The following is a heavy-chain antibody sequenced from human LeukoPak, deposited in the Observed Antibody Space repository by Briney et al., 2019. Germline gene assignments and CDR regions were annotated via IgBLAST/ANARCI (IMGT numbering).Heavy chain of an antibody. D-gene: IGHD3-10*01. CDR1: GFTFSNAW. V-gene: IGHV3-15*01. CDR2: IKSKTDGGTT. CDR3: TTDDLVVRGVIERYYYYYMDV. Sequence: PGGSLRLSCAASGFTFSNAWMSWVRQAPGKGLEWVGRIKSKTDGGTTDYAAPVKGRFTISRDDSKNTLYLQMNSLKTEDTAVYYCTTDDLVVRGVIERYYYYYMDVWGKGTTVTVSS. J-gene: IGHJ6*03.